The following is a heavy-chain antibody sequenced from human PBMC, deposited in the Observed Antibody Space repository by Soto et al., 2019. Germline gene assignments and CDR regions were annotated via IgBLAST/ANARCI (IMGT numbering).Heavy chain of an antibody. CDR2: IYYSGST. Sequence: SQTLSLTCTVSGGSISSYYWSWIRQPPGKGLEWIGYIYYSGSTNYNPSLKSRVTLSVETSKNQFSLKLSSVTAADTAVYYCARDFGKQLPYSDAFDIWGQGTMVTVSS. CDR3: ARDFGKQLPYSDAFDI. J-gene: IGHJ3*02. CDR1: GGSISSYY. D-gene: IGHD2-2*02. V-gene: IGHV4-59*01.